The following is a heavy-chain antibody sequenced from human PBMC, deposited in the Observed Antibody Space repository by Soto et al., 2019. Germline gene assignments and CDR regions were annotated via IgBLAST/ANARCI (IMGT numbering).Heavy chain of an antibody. CDR2: IYYSGST. Sequence: PSETLSLTCTVSGGSISSGGYYWSWIRQHPGKGLEWIGYIYYSGSTYYNPSLKSRVTISVDTSKNQFSLKLSSVTAADTAVYYCARDPAPKRGYVWGSYRPAGWFDPWGQGTLVTVSS. V-gene: IGHV4-31*03. CDR1: GGSISSGGYY. D-gene: IGHD3-16*01. J-gene: IGHJ5*02. CDR3: ARDPAPKRGYVWGSYRPAGWFDP.